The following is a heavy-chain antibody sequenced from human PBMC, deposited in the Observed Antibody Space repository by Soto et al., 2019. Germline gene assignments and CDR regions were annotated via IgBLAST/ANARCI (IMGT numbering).Heavy chain of an antibody. CDR2: ISYDGSNK. CDR3: ARSARRIAAAGIHFDY. Sequence: GGSLRLSCAASGFTFSSYAMHWVRQAPGKGLEWVAVISYDGSNKYYADSVKGRFTIFRDNSKNTLYLQMNSLRAEDTAVYYCARSARRIAAAGIHFDYWGQGTLVTVSS. CDR1: GFTFSSYA. D-gene: IGHD6-13*01. J-gene: IGHJ4*02. V-gene: IGHV3-30-3*01.